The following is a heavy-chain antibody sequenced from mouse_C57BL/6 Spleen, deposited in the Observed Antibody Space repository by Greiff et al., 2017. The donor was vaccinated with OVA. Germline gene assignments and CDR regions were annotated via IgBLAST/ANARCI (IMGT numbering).Heavy chain of an antibody. Sequence: QFQLQKPGAELVKPGASVRMSCRASGSPFPSYWIPWVKRRPGQGLGWIGDISPGGGSTNYNEKFKTKTTLTVDKSSSTAYMQLSSLTSEDSAVYYCARGSYSDYWGQGTTLTVSS. J-gene: IGHJ2*01. CDR2: ISPGGGST. CDR1: GSPFPSYW. V-gene: IGHV1-55*01. CDR3: ARGSYSDY.